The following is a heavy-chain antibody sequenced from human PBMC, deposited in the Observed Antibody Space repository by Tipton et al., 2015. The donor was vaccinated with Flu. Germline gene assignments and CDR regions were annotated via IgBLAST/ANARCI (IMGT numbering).Heavy chain of an antibody. Sequence: TLSLTCTVSGGSISSSSYYWSWIRQPPGKGLEWIGSIYYSGSTYYNPSLKSRVTISVDTSKNQFSLKLSSVTAADTAVYYCARDRGGDYFDYWGQGTLVTVSS. D-gene: IGHD3-10*01. CDR1: GGSISSSSYY. CDR2: IYYSGST. J-gene: IGHJ4*02. CDR3: ARDRGGDYFDY. V-gene: IGHV4-39*07.